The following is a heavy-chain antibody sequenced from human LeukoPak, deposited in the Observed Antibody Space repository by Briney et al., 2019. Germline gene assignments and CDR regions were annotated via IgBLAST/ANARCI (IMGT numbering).Heavy chain of an antibody. CDR1: GGSISGHY. CDR2: IHYSGGT. Sequence: PSETLPLTCTVSGGSISGHYWGWIRQPPGKGLEWIGYIHYSGGTDYKPSLRCRLTLSLDTSRNRFSLKLRSVSAADTAVYYCVRENYFDKWGRGTLVTVSS. J-gene: IGHJ4*02. CDR3: VRENYFDK. V-gene: IGHV4-59*11.